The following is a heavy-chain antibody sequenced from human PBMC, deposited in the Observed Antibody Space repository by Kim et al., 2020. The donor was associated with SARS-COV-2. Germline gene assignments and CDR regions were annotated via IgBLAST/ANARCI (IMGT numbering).Heavy chain of an antibody. J-gene: IGHJ6*02. CDR3: ARLDRWFGELADYYYYYGMDV. V-gene: IGHV4-39*01. CDR1: GGSISSSSYY. CDR2: IYYSGST. D-gene: IGHD3-10*01. Sequence: SETLSLTCTVSGGSISSSSYYWGWIRQPPGKGLEWIGSIYYSGSTYYNPSLKSRVTISVDTSKNQFSLKLSSVTAADTAVYYCARLDRWFGELADYYYYYGMDVWGQGTTVTVSS.